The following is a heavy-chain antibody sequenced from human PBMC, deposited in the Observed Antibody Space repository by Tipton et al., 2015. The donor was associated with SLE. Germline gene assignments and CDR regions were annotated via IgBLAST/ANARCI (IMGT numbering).Heavy chain of an antibody. J-gene: IGHJ4*02. CDR2: IYYSGST. V-gene: IGHV4-59*01. D-gene: IGHD3-10*01. CDR1: GGSISSYY. Sequence: TLSLTYTVSGGSISSYYWSWIRQPPGKGLEWIGYIYYSGSTNYNPSLKSRVTISVDTSKNQFSLKLSSVTAADTAVYYCARGPAAGYFDYWGQGTLVTVSS. CDR3: ARGPAAGYFDY.